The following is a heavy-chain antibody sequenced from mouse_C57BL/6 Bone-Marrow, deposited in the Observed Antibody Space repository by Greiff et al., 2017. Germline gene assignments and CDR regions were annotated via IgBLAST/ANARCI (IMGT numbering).Heavy chain of an antibody. CDR1: GYTFTSYC. CDR3: TRITTPHFDY. V-gene: IGHV1-64*01. J-gene: IGHJ2*01. D-gene: IGHD1-1*01. Sequence: VQLQQPGAELVKPGASVKLSCTASGYTFTSYCMHWVKQRPGQGLEWIGMIHPNSGSTNYTAKFQGKATLTVDKSSSTAYMQLSSLTSEDTAVYYCTRITTPHFDYWGQGTTLTVSS. CDR2: IHPNSGST.